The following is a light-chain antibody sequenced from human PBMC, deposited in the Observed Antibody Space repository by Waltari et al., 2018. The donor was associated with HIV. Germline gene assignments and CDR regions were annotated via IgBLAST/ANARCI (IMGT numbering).Light chain of an antibody. J-gene: IGKJ1*01. V-gene: IGKV1-9*01. Sequence: DTQLTQSPSFLSASVGDRVTITCRASQGISSYLAWYQQKPGKAPKLLIYTASTLQSGVPSRFSGRGSGTEFTLTISSLQPEDFATYYCQQLNSYPRTFGQGTKVEIK. CDR2: TAS. CDR1: QGISSY. CDR3: QQLNSYPRT.